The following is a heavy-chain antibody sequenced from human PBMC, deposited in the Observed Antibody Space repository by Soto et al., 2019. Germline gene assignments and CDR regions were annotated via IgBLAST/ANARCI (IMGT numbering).Heavy chain of an antibody. CDR1: GFTFSDYY. J-gene: IGHJ5*02. CDR2: ISSSGSTI. CDR3: AREGRSGWNGLNWFDP. V-gene: IGHV3-11*04. Sequence: GGSLRLSCAASGFTFSDYYMSWIRQAPGKGLEWVSYISSSGSTIYYADSVKGRFTISRDNAKNSLYLQMNSLRAEDTAVYYCAREGRSGWNGLNWFDPWGQGTLVTVSS. D-gene: IGHD6-19*01.